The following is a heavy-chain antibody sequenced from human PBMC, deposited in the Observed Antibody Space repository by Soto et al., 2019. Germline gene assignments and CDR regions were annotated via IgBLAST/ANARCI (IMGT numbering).Heavy chain of an antibody. J-gene: IGHJ6*02. CDR2: IVVVNGNT. D-gene: IGHD3-3*02. CDR1: GFSFGDSA. Sequence: ELVQSGPEAREPGTSVKVSCRASGFSFGDSAVQWVRQGRGQRLEWIGWIVVVNGNTNYAQKFEGRVTLTRDASTSTSHMELTSLRSEDTAVYFCAVTDLPFRPLTEPTDNGMDVWGQGTTVTVSS. V-gene: IGHV1-58*01. CDR3: AVTDLPFRPLTEPTDNGMDV.